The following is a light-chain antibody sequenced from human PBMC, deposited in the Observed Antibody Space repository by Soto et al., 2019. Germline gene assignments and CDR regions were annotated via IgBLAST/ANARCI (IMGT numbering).Light chain of an antibody. CDR1: QDIAAY. J-gene: IGKJ5*01. CDR2: AAS. CDR3: QQAYSFPIT. Sequence: DIQVTQSPCSVSASVGDRVTITCRASQDIAAYLAWYQHKPGRAPELLIHAASSLQSGVPSRFSGSGSGTDFTLTINSLQPEDFATYYCQQAYSFPITFGQGTRLEIK. V-gene: IGKV1D-12*01.